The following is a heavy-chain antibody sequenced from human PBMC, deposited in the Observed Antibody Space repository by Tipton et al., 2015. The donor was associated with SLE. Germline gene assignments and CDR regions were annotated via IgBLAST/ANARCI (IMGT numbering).Heavy chain of an antibody. D-gene: IGHD4-11*01. CDR1: GGSISSSPYF. CDR2: IYTNENT. Sequence: TLSLTCTVSGGSISSSPYFWGWIRQPPGKGLEWIGRIYTNENTNYNPSLKSRVTMSVDTSKNHFSLKLISVTAADTAVYYCAREFLNPVTTVHYYFDLWGRGTLVTVSS. J-gene: IGHJ2*01. V-gene: IGHV4-39*07. CDR3: AREFLNPVTTVHYYFDL.